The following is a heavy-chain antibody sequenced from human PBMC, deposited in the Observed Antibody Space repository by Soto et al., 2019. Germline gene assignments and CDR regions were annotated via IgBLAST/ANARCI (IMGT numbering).Heavy chain of an antibody. Sequence: EVQLLESGGGLVQPGGSLRLSCAASGFTFSSYAMSWVRQAPGKGLEWVSAISGSGGSTYYADSVKGRFTISRDNSKNPLYLQMNSLGGEDTAVYYCAKDAPPRGSGSYFGAFDIWGQGTMVTVSS. CDR2: ISGSGGST. D-gene: IGHD1-26*01. CDR1: GFTFSSYA. J-gene: IGHJ3*02. CDR3: AKDAPPRGSGSYFGAFDI. V-gene: IGHV3-23*01.